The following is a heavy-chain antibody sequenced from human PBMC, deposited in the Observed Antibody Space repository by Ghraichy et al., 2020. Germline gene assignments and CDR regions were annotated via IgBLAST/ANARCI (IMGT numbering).Heavy chain of an antibody. J-gene: IGHJ5*02. V-gene: IGHV4-59*01. CDR2: IYYSGST. CDR1: GGSISSYY. Sequence: SETLSLTCTVSGGSISSYYWSWIRQPPGKGLEWIGYIYYSGSTNYNPSLKSRVTISVDTSKNQFSLKLSSVTAADTAVYYCARTLYSSGWKTGGNWFDPWGQGTLVTVSS. CDR3: ARTLYSSGWKTGGNWFDP. D-gene: IGHD6-19*01.